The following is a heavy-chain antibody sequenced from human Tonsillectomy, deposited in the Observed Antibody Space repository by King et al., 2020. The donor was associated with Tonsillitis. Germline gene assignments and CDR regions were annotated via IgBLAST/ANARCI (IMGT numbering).Heavy chain of an antibody. J-gene: IGHJ3*02. Sequence: VQLVESGGGLVQPGGSLKLSCAASGFTFSGSAMHWVRQASGKGLEWVGRIRSKANSYATAYAASVKGRFTITRDDSKNTAYLQMNSLKTEDTAVYYCTRRAFGGAIDAFDIWGQGTMVTVSS. CDR3: TRRAFGGAIDAFDI. D-gene: IGHD3-16*01. CDR1: GFTFSGSA. CDR2: IRSKANSYAT. V-gene: IGHV3-73*02.